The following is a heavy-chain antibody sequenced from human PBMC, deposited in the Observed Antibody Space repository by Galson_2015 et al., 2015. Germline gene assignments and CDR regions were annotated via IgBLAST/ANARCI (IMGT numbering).Heavy chain of an antibody. Sequence: SVKVSCKASGGTFSSYAISWVRQAPGQGLEWMGRVIPILGIANYAQKFQGRVTITADKSTSTAYMELSSLRSEDTAVYYCARELNRGPALGYWGQGTLVTVSS. J-gene: IGHJ4*02. V-gene: IGHV1-69*04. CDR1: GGTFSSYA. D-gene: IGHD3-10*01. CDR3: ARELNRGPALGY. CDR2: VIPILGIA.